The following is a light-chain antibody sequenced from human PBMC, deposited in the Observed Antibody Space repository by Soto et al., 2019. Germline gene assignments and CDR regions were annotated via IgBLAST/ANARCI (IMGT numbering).Light chain of an antibody. CDR3: QQSYSTTSIT. J-gene: IGKJ5*01. CDR2: AAS. CDR1: QSISSY. V-gene: IGKV1-39*01. Sequence: DIQMTQSPSSLSASVGDRVTITCRASQSISSYLSWYQQKPGKAPKLLIYAASSLQSGVPSRFSGSGSGTAFTLTISSLQPEDFATYYCQQSYSTTSITFGQGTRLEIK.